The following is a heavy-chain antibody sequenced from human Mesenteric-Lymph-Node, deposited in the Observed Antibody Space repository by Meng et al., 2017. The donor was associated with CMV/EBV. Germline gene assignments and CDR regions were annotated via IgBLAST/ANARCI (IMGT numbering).Heavy chain of an antibody. CDR3: ARDVVGVLPAAANY. D-gene: IGHD2-2*01. CDR2: INQDGSEK. Sequence: GGSLRLSCAASGFTFSSFYMSWVRQAPGRGLEWVANINQDGSEKHYVDSVKGRFTISRDNAENSLDLQMNSLRVEDTAVYYCARDVVGVLPAAANYWGQGTLVTVSS. V-gene: IGHV3-7*01. CDR1: GFTFSSFY. J-gene: IGHJ4*02.